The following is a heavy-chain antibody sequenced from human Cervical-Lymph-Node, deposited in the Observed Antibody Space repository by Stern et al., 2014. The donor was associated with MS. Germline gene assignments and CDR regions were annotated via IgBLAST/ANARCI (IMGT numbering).Heavy chain of an antibody. D-gene: IGHD3-22*01. CDR1: GFTFSSYW. Sequence: EVQLVESGGGLVQPGGSLRLSCAASGFTFSSYWMSWVRQAPGKGLEWVANIKQDGSEKYYVDSVKGRFTISRDNAKNSLYLQMNSLRAEDTAVYYCARDFDYYDSSGYAATFDYWGQGTLVTVSS. V-gene: IGHV3-7*01. CDR2: IKQDGSEK. J-gene: IGHJ4*02. CDR3: ARDFDYYDSSGYAATFDY.